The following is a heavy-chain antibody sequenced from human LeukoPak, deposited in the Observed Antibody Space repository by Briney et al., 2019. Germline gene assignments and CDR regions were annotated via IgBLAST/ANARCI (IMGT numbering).Heavy chain of an antibody. Sequence: ASVKVSCKASGGTFSSYAISWVRQAPGQGLEWMGGIIPIFGTANYAQKFQGRVTITTDESTSTAYMELSSLRSEDTAVYYCARVSDYYDSSGYGNWGQGTLVTVSS. CDR2: IIPIFGTA. V-gene: IGHV1-69*05. CDR1: GGTFSSYA. J-gene: IGHJ4*02. D-gene: IGHD3-22*01. CDR3: ARVSDYYDSSGYGN.